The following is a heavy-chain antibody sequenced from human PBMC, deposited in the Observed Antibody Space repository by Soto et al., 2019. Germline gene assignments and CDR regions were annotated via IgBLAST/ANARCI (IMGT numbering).Heavy chain of an antibody. Sequence: GGSLRLSCAASGFTFSSYGMHWVRQAPGKGLEWVAVISYDGSNKYYADSVKGRFTISRDNSKNTLYLQMNSLRAEDTAVYYCAKRGTTVRWHDYYYGMDVWGQGTTVTVSS. CDR3: AKRGTTVRWHDYYYGMDV. D-gene: IGHD4-4*01. CDR2: ISYDGSNK. CDR1: GFTFSSYG. J-gene: IGHJ6*02. V-gene: IGHV3-30*18.